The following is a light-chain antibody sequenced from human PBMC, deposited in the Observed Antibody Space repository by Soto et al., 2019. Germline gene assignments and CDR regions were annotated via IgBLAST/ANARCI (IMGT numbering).Light chain of an antibody. CDR2: DAS. J-gene: IGKJ4*01. Sequence: DIQMTQSPSTLSASVGDRVTITCRASQSISSWLAWYQQKPGKAPKLLIYDASSLASGVPSRFSGSGSGTEFTLTISSLQPDDFATYFCQQYNSYSLTFGGGTKVEIK. CDR1: QSISSW. CDR3: QQYNSYSLT. V-gene: IGKV1-5*01.